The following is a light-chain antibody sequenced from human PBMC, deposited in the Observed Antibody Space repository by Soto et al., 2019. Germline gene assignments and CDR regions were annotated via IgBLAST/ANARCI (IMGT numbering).Light chain of an antibody. V-gene: IGLV2-14*01. CDR3: SSYTSSTTSV. CDR2: EVS. CDR1: SSDVGGYNY. J-gene: IGLJ1*01. Sequence: QSALTQPASVSGSPGQSITISFTGTSSDVGGYNYVSWYQQYSGKAPKLMIYEVSNRPSGVSNRFSGSKSGNTASLTISRLQAEAEADYYCSSYTSSTTSVFGTGTKVTVL.